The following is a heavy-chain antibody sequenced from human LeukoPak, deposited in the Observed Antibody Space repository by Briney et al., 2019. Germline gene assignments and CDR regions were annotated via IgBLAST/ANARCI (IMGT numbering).Heavy chain of an antibody. J-gene: IGHJ4*02. V-gene: IGHV3-7*01. Sequence: PGGSLRLSCAASGFTFSNHWMSWVRQTPGKALEWVAKIKEDGSERYYVDSVKGRFTISRDDANYSVYLQLNTLRVEDTAVYHCVRGSGFLLDYWGQGTLVTVSS. CDR1: GFTFSNHW. CDR2: IKEDGSER. D-gene: IGHD6-19*01. CDR3: VRGSGFLLDY.